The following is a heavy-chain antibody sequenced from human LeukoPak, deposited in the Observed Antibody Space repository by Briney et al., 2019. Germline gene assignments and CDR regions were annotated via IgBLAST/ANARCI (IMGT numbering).Heavy chain of an antibody. J-gene: IGHJ4*02. V-gene: IGHV4-61*02. CDR3: ARDVYDFWSGYYD. Sequence: SQTLSLTCTVSGGSISSGAYYYNWIRQPAGKGLEWIERIYTSGSTNYNPSLKSRLTISVDTSKNQFSLKLSSVTAADTAVYYCARDVYDFWSGYYDWGPGTLVTVSS. CDR2: IYTSGST. CDR1: GGSISSGAYY. D-gene: IGHD3-3*01.